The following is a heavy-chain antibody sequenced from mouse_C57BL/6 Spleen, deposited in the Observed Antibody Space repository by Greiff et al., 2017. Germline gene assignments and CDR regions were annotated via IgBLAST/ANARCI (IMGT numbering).Heavy chain of an antibody. CDR2: IDPSDSYT. D-gene: IGHD2-1*01. V-gene: IGHV1-59*01. J-gene: IGHJ3*01. CDR3: ARRGNEGFAY. Sequence: VQLQQPGAELVRPGTSVKLSCKASGYTFTSYWMHWVQQRPGQGLEWIGVIDPSDSYTNYNQKFKGKATLTVDTSSSTAYMQLSSLTSEDSAVYYWARRGNEGFAYWGQGTLVTVSA. CDR1: GYTFTSYW.